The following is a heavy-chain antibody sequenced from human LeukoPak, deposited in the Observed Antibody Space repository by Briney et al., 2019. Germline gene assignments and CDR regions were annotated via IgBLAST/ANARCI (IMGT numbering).Heavy chain of an antibody. V-gene: IGHV3-21*04. J-gene: IGHJ6*02. CDR3: ARVDSSPGGMDV. D-gene: IGHD3-22*01. CDR1: GFTFSSYS. Sequence: PGGSLRLSCAASGFTFSSYSMNWVRQAPGKGLEWVSSISSSSSYIYYADSVKGRFTISRDNAKNSLYLQMNSLRAEDTAVYYCARVDSSPGGMDVWGQGTTATVSS. CDR2: ISSSSSYI.